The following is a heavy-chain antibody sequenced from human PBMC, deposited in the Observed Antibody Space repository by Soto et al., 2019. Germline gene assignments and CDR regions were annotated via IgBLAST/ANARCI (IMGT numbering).Heavy chain of an antibody. CDR1: GFTFSNAW. D-gene: IGHD3-9*01. Sequence: GGSLRLSCAASGFTFSNAWMSWVRQAPGKGLEWVGRIKSKTDGGTTDYAAPVKGRFTISRDDSKNTLYLQMNSLKTEDTAVYYCTSCTYYDILTGYQTDTWFDPWGQGTLVTVSS. J-gene: IGHJ5*02. V-gene: IGHV3-15*01. CDR3: TSCTYYDILTGYQTDTWFDP. CDR2: IKSKTDGGTT.